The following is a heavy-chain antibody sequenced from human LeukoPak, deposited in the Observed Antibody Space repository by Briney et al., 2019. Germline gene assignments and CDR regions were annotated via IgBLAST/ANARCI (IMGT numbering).Heavy chain of an antibody. CDR2: ISGSGGST. J-gene: IGHJ4*02. CDR1: GFTFSSYA. Sequence: GGSLRLSCAASGFTFSSYAMSWVRQAPGKGLEWVSAISGSGGSTYYADSVKGRFTISRDNSKNTVYLQMNSLRADDTAVYYCAKAPPTPHCSSTSCPFDNWGQGTLVTVSS. V-gene: IGHV3-23*01. CDR3: AKAPPTPHCSSTSCPFDN. D-gene: IGHD2-2*01.